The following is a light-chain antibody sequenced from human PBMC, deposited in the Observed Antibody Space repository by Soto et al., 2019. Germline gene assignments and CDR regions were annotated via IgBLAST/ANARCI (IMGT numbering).Light chain of an antibody. CDR2: GNS. J-gene: IGLJ3*02. Sequence: QSVLTQPPSVSGAPGQRVTISCTGSSSNIGAGYDVHWYQQLPGTAPKLLIYGNSNRPSGVPDRFSGSKSGTSASLAITGLQADDEADYYCQSYDSSLSASEVFGGGTKLTVL. V-gene: IGLV1-40*01. CDR3: QSYDSSLSASEV. CDR1: SSNIGAGYD.